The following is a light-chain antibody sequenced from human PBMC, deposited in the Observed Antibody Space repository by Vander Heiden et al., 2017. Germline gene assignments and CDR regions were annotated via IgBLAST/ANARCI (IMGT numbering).Light chain of an antibody. Sequence: QSVLAQPPSASGTPGQRATISCSGSGSSTGNNYVYWYQRLPRTAPKHLIFRDNQRASRVPDRFSGSRSGTSGSLAIRGLRSEDESDYYCAAWDDSLRVLLFGGGTKVTVL. CDR3: AAWDDSLRVLL. CDR2: RDN. J-gene: IGLJ2*01. V-gene: IGLV1-47*01. CDR1: GSSTGNNY.